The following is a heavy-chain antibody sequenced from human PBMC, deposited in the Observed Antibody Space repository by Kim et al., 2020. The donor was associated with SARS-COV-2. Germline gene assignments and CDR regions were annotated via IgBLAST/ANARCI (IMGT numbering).Heavy chain of an antibody. CDR2: INHSGIT. Sequence: SETLSLTCAVYGGSFSGYYWSWIRQPPGKGLEWIGEINHSGITNYNPSLKSRVTISVDTSKNQFSLKLSSVTAADTAVYYCARGPFKERITMVRGVRASSNWFDPWGQGTQVTDSS. CDR3: ARGPFKERITMVRGVRASSNWFDP. CDR1: GGSFSGYY. V-gene: IGHV4-34*01. J-gene: IGHJ5*02. D-gene: IGHD3-10*01.